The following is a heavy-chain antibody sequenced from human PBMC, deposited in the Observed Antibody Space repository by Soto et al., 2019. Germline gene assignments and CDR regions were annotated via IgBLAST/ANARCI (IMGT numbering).Heavy chain of an antibody. J-gene: IGHJ4*02. CDR3: ARGRSLVRGVISRLFDY. Sequence: ASVKVSCKASGYTFTSYGISWVRQAPGQGLEWMGWIGAYNGNTNYAQKLQGRVTMTTDTSTSTAYMELRSLRSDDTAVYYCARGRSLVRGVISRLFDYWGQGTLVTVSS. V-gene: IGHV1-18*01. D-gene: IGHD3-10*01. CDR1: GYTFTSYG. CDR2: IGAYNGNT.